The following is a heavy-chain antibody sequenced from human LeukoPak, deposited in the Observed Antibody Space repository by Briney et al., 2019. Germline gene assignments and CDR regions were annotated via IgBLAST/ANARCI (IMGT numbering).Heavy chain of an antibody. V-gene: IGHV3-48*01. CDR1: GFTFSSYS. CDR3: ARETWFDP. J-gene: IGHJ5*02. Sequence: PGGSLRLSCAASGFTFSSYSINWVRQAPGKGLEWVSFIHSSSSPIYYADSMKGRFTVSRDNAKNSLYLQMNSLRAEDTAVYYCARETWFDPWGQGTLVTVSS. CDR2: IHSSSSPI.